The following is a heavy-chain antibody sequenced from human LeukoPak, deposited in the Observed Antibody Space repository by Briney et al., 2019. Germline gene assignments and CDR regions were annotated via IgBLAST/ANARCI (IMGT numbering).Heavy chain of an antibody. D-gene: IGHD6-19*01. J-gene: IGHJ4*02. CDR2: IWYDGSNK. CDR1: GFTFSSYG. Sequence: GGSLRLSCAASGFTFSSYGMHWVRQAPGKGLEWVAVIWYDGSNKYYADSVKGRFTISRDNSKNTLYLQMNSLRGEDTAVYYCAKYSSGWYSGDDYWGQGTLVTVSS. V-gene: IGHV3-33*06. CDR3: AKYSSGWYSGDDY.